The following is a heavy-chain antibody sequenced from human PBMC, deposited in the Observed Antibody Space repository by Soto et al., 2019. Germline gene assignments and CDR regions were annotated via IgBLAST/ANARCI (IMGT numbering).Heavy chain of an antibody. D-gene: IGHD3-10*01. Sequence: SQALALTCDISGESVSSYSAAWNWIRQSPSGGLEWLGRTYYRSRFFSDYAESVKSRIIINPDTSKNQFSLQLKSVTPEDTAVYYCVRDRYSSSGWFDPWGQGTPVTLSS. J-gene: IGHJ5*02. CDR1: GESVSSYSAA. CDR3: VRDRYSSSGWFDP. V-gene: IGHV6-1*01. CDR2: TYYRSRFFS.